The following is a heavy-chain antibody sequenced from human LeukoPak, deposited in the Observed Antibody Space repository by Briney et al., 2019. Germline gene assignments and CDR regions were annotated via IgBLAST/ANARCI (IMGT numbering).Heavy chain of an antibody. CDR1: GGSFSGYY. V-gene: IGHV4-34*09. Sequence: PSETLSLTCAVYGGSFSGYYWSWIRQPPGKGLEWIGEINHSGSTNYNPSLKSRVTISVDTSKNQFSLKLSSVTAADTAVYYCARNPHGDYVGWSDYWGQGTLVTVSS. D-gene: IGHD4-17*01. CDR2: INHSGST. J-gene: IGHJ4*02. CDR3: ARNPHGDYVGWSDY.